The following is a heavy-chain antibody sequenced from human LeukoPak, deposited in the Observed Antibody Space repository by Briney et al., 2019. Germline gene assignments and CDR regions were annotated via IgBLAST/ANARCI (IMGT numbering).Heavy chain of an antibody. D-gene: IGHD4-11*01. J-gene: IGHJ4*02. CDR2: ISSSSSYI. CDR3: AGVVYSNYGFDY. CDR1: GFTFSSYS. Sequence: GGSLRLSCAASGFTFSSYSMNWVRQAPGKGLEWVSSISSSSSYIYYADSVKGRFTISRDNAKNSLYLQMNSLRAEDTAVYYCAGVVYSNYGFDYWGQGTLVTVSS. V-gene: IGHV3-21*01.